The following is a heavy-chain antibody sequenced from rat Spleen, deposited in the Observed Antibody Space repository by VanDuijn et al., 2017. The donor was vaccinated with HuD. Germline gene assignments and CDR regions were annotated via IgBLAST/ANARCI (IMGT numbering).Heavy chain of an antibody. V-gene: IGHV5-25*01. D-gene: IGHD1-12*02. J-gene: IGHJ1*01. CDR3: AREWDYLITMMVVIPWYFDF. Sequence: EVQLVESGGGLVQPGRSLKLSCAASGFTFSNYDMAWVRQAPTKGMEWVASIRTIGGSTYYRDSVKGRFSVSRDNAKSTLYLQMDSLRSEDTATYYCAREWDYLITMMVVIPWYFDFWGPGTMVTVSS. CDR2: IRTIGGST. CDR1: GFTFSNYD.